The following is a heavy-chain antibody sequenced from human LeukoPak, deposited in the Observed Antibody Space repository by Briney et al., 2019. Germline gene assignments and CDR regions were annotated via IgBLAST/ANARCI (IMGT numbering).Heavy chain of an antibody. CDR2: IGGSGGTTT. CDR3: AKGGGYEAQYYYYYLDV. Sequence: GETLRLSCAASGFTFSSYGMNWVRQAPGKGLEWVSGIGGSGGTTTYYADSVKGRFTISRDNSKNTLYLQMKSLRAEDTAVYYCAKGGGYEAQYYYYYLDVWGKGTTVTISS. D-gene: IGHD5-12*01. CDR1: GFTFSSYG. J-gene: IGHJ6*03. V-gene: IGHV3-23*01.